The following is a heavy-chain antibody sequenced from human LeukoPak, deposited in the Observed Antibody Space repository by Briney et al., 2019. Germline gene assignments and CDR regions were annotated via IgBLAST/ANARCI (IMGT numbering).Heavy chain of an antibody. CDR2: IKSKTDGGTT. Sequence: GGSLRLSWAASGFTFSNAWMSWVRQAPGKGLEWVGRIKSKTDGGTTDYAAPVKGRFTISRDDSKNTLYLQMNSLKTEDTAVYYCTSRITMVRGATFDYWGQGTLVTVSS. CDR3: TSRITMVRGATFDY. D-gene: IGHD3-10*01. V-gene: IGHV3-15*01. CDR1: GFTFSNAW. J-gene: IGHJ4*02.